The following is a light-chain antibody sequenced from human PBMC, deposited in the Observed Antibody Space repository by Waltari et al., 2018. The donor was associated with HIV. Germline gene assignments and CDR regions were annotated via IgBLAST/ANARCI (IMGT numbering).Light chain of an antibody. CDR3: CSYAGGYTWV. V-gene: IGLV2-11*01. CDR2: DVS. CDR1: TSDVGAYNF. Sequence: QSALTQPPSVSGSPGQSVTISCTGTTSDVGAYNFVSWYQQHPGKAPKVLIYDVSKRPSGVPGRFSGAKSGNAASLTISGLQAEDEADYCCCSYAGGYTWVFGGRTRLTVL. J-gene: IGLJ3*02.